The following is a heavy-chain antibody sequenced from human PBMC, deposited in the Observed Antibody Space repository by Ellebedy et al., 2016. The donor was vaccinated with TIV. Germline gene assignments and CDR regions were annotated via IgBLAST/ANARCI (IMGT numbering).Heavy chain of an antibody. CDR1: GYSFTSYW. Sequence: GESLKISXKGSGYSFTSYWISWVRQMLGKGLEWMGRIDPSDSYTNYSPSFQGHVTISADKSISTAYLQWSSLKASDTAMYYCAFGYSSGWYWVDYWGQGTLVTVSS. J-gene: IGHJ4*02. V-gene: IGHV5-10-1*01. D-gene: IGHD6-19*01. CDR2: IDPSDSYT. CDR3: AFGYSSGWYWVDY.